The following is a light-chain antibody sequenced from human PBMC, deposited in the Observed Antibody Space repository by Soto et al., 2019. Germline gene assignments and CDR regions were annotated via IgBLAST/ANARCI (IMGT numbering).Light chain of an antibody. V-gene: IGKV1-5*03. CDR3: QQYNINSET. J-gene: IGKJ1*01. Sequence: DIQMTQSPSTLSASVGDRVTITCRASQSISSWLAWYQQKPGKAPKLLIYQASSLESGVPSRFSGSGSGTEFTLTISRLQPEDFANYYCQQYNINSETFGQGTKVEIK. CDR2: QAS. CDR1: QSISSW.